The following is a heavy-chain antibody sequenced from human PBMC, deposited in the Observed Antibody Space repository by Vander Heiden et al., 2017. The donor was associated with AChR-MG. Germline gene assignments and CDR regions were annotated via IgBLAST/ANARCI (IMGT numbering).Heavy chain of an antibody. CDR2: ISWEGGST. J-gene: IGHJ4*02. V-gene: IGHV3-43*01. CDR3: AKGRGSYSSSWYPPYAN. D-gene: IGHD6-13*01. CDR1: GFTFDDYT. Sequence: EVQLVESGGVVVQPGGSLRLSCAASGFTFDDYTMHWVRQAPGKGLEWVSLISWEGGSTYYADSVKGRFTISRDNSKNSLYLQMNSLRTEDTALYYCAKGRGSYSSSWYPPYANWGQGTLVTVSS.